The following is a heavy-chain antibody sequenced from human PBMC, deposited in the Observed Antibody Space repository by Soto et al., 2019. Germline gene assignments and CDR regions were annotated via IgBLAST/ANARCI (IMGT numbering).Heavy chain of an antibody. D-gene: IGHD3-22*01. Sequence: GGSLRLSCAASGFTFSSYGMHWVRQAPGKGLEWVAVISYDGSNKYYADSVKGRFTISRDNSKNTLYLQMNSLRAEDTAVYYCAKSLFGNYFDSSGYYSSFDYWGQGTLVTVSS. CDR2: ISYDGSNK. J-gene: IGHJ4*02. CDR1: GFTFSSYG. CDR3: AKSLFGNYFDSSGYYSSFDY. V-gene: IGHV3-30*18.